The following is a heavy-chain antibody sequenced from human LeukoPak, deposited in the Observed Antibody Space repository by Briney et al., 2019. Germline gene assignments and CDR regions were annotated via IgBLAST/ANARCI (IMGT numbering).Heavy chain of an antibody. CDR3: ARDLGYGFDS. D-gene: IGHD5-12*01. V-gene: IGHV4-31*03. J-gene: IGHJ4*02. Sequence: SQTLSLTCTVSGGSISGGNSYWSWIHQLPGKGLEWIGSGTTYYNPSLKSRITISVDTSKNQFPLKLRSVTAADTAVYYCARDLGYGFDSWGQGALVAVSS. CDR1: GGSISGGNSY. CDR2: SGTT.